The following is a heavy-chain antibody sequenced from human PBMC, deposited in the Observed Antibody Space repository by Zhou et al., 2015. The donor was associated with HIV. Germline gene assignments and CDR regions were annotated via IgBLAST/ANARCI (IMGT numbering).Heavy chain of an antibody. D-gene: IGHD3-10*01. CDR3: ARAGRITDPFDE. CDR1: GFPFSSYW. Sequence: DVQLVESGGDLVQPGGSLRLSCAVSGFPFSSYWMHWVRQAPGKGLVWVSRINSDGTNTIYADSVKGRFTVSRDNAKNTLFLQLNSLRAEDTAIYYCARAGRITDPFDEWGRGTLVTVSS. V-gene: IGHV3-74*02. J-gene: IGHJ3*01. CDR2: INSDGTNT.